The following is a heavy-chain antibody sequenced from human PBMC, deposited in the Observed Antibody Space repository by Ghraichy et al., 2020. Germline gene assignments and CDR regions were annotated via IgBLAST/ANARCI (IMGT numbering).Heavy chain of an antibody. J-gene: IGHJ5*02. CDR1: GGSISSYY. CDR2: IYYSGST. CDR3: ARDFGEPSSSWRRGHWFDP. Sequence: SETLSLTCTVSGGSISSYYWSWIRQPPGKGLEWIGYIYYSGSTNYNPSLKSRVTISVDTSKNQFSLKLSSVTAADTAVYYCARDFGEPSSSWRRGHWFDPWGQGTLVTVSS. V-gene: IGHV4-59*01. D-gene: IGHD6-13*01.